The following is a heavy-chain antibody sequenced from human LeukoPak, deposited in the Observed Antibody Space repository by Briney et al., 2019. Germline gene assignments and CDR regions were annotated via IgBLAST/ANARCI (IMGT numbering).Heavy chain of an antibody. D-gene: IGHD6-19*01. V-gene: IGHV3-30*02. CDR3: ASMLVAGDFDY. CDR1: GFTFSNYG. J-gene: IGHJ4*02. CDR2: IRYDGSSE. Sequence: PVGSLRLSCAASGFTFSNYGLHWVRQAPGKGLEWVAFIRYDGSSEYYANSVKGRFTISRDNSKNTLYLQMNSLRPEDTAVYYCASMLVAGDFDYWGQGTLVTVSS.